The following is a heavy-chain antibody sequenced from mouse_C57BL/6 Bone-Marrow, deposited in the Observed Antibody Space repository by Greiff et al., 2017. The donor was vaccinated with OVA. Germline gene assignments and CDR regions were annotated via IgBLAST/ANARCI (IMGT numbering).Heavy chain of an antibody. D-gene: IGHD1-1*01. CDR3: ARPYYYGSSQAWFAY. CDR2: ISSGSSTI. J-gene: IGHJ3*01. CDR1: GFTFSDYG. V-gene: IGHV5-17*01. Sequence: EVHLVESGGGLVKPGGSLKLSCAASGFTFSDYGMHWVRQAPEKGLEWVAYISSGSSTIYYADTVKGRFTISRDNAKNTLFLQMTSLRSEDTAMDYCARPYYYGSSQAWFAYWGQGTLVTVSA.